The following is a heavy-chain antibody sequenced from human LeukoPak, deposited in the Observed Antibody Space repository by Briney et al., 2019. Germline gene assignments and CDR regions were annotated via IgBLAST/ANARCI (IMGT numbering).Heavy chain of an antibody. J-gene: IGHJ4*02. Sequence: GGSLRLSCTASGFTFSRPWMNWVRQAPGKGLEWVANINEDGDGKRFVDSVKGRFTMSRDNAQSSLHLQMNSLRVEDTAFYYCAAWNDRGYSYWGQGVLVTVSS. CDR3: AAWNDRGYSY. V-gene: IGHV3-7*01. CDR2: INEDGDGK. D-gene: IGHD5-12*01. CDR1: GFTFSRPW.